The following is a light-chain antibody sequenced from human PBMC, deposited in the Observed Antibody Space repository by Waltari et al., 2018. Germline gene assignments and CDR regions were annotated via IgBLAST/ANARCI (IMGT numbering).Light chain of an antibody. CDR3: QQYYSTPNT. CDR2: WPS. Sequence: DIVMTQSPASLAVSLGDRATLHSQPGRSLFHTNHKDYLAWYQQKSGQPPKLLIYWPSPRAFGVPDRFSASGSGTDFTLAISSLQAEDVAVYYCQQYYSTPNTFGQGTKVEIK. V-gene: IGKV4-1*01. CDR1: RSLFHTNHKDY. J-gene: IGKJ2*01.